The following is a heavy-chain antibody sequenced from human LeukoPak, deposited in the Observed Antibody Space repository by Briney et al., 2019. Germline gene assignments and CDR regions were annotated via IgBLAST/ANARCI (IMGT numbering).Heavy chain of an antibody. Sequence: GGSLRLSCAASGFTFSSYAMHWVRQAPGKGLEWVAVISYDGGNKYYADSVKDRFTISRDNSKNTLYLQMNSLRAEDTAVYYCARGRISGYNLFDYWGQGTLVTVSS. CDR3: ARGRISGYNLFDY. CDR1: GFTFSSYA. CDR2: ISYDGGNK. D-gene: IGHD5-12*01. V-gene: IGHV3-30-3*01. J-gene: IGHJ4*02.